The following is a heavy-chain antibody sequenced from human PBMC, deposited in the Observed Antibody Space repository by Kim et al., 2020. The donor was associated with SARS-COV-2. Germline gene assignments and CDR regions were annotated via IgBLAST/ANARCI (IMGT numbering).Heavy chain of an antibody. CDR1: GFTFGDYA. D-gene: IGHD6-6*01. J-gene: IGHJ4*02. CDR2: ISWNSGSI. V-gene: IGHV3-9*01. Sequence: GGSLRLSCAASGFTFGDYAMHWVRQAPGKGLEWVSGISWNSGSIGYADSVKGRFTISRDNAKNSLYLQMNSLRAEDTALYYCAKEPHSSSSSFYFDYWGQGTLVTVSS. CDR3: AKEPHSSSSSFYFDY.